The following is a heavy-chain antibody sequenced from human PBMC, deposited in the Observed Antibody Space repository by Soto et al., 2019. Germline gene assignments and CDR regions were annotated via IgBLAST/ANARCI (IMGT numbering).Heavy chain of an antibody. CDR2: VYYDEST. J-gene: IGHJ4*02. Sequence: QVQLQESGPGLLEPLETLSLTCSVSGVSLNSGHYYWVWVRQSPGKGLAWIASVYYDESTYYNPSLKRRVPISIDKPRNQFSLSLKSVTAADTAVYYCGKVLIGATRHADVDSWGQGARVTVSS. CDR1: GVSLNSGHYY. V-gene: IGHV4-39*01. CDR3: GKVLIGATRHADVDS. D-gene: IGHD2-15*01.